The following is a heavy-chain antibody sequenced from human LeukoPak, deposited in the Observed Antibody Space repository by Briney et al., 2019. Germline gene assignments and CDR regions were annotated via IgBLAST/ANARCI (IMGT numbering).Heavy chain of an antibody. CDR2: ISSSGST. D-gene: IGHD3-3*01. CDR1: GDSISSGDYY. V-gene: IGHV4-61*02. J-gene: IGHJ4*02. Sequence: KPSETLSLTCTVSGDSISSGDYYWSWIRQPAGKGLEWIGRISSSGSTNYNPSLKSRVTISVDTSKNQFSLKLSSVTAADTAVYYCASTEKYYDFWSGYYTPYYFDYWGQGTLVTVSS. CDR3: ASTEKYYDFWSGYYTPYYFDY.